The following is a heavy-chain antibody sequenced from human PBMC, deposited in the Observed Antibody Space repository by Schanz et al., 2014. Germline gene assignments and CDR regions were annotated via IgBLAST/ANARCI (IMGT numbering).Heavy chain of an antibody. D-gene: IGHD3-10*01. CDR1: GFTFSNHA. CDR2: IGGSGDST. CDR3: ARVEVSMVQGLIPSYYFDS. Sequence: EVHLLESGGGLVQPGGSLRLSCAASGFTFSNHALSWVRQAPGKGLEWVSGIGGSGDSTHYADSVKGRFIISRDNSKNTLYLQVNSLRAEDTAVYYCARVEVSMVQGLIPSYYFDSWGQGTPVTVSS. V-gene: IGHV3-23*01. J-gene: IGHJ4*02.